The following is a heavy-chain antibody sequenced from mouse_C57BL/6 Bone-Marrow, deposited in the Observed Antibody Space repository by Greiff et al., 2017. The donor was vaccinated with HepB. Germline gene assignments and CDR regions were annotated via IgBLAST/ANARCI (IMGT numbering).Heavy chain of an antibody. Sequence: EVKLVESGGGLVKPGGSLKLSCAASGFTFSSYAMSWVRQTPEKRLEWVATISDGGSYTYYPENVKGRFTISRDNAKNNLYLQMSHLKSEDTAMYYCARDSSPWFAYWGQGTLVTVSA. D-gene: IGHD1-1*01. V-gene: IGHV5-4*01. J-gene: IGHJ3*01. CDR1: GFTFSSYA. CDR2: ISDGGSYT. CDR3: ARDSSPWFAY.